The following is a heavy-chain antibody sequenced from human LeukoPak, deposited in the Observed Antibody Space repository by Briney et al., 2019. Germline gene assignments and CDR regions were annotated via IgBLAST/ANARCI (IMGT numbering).Heavy chain of an antibody. CDR2: IWYDGSNK. V-gene: IGHV3-33*08. Sequence: GGSLRLSCAASGFTFSSYSMNWVRQAPGKGLEWVAVIWYDGSNKYYADSVKGRFTISRDNSKNTLYLQMNSLRAEDTAVYYCAREKSYDWLPRKQQLLDYWGQGTLVTVSS. J-gene: IGHJ4*02. CDR3: AREKSYDWLPRKQQLLDY. D-gene: IGHD6-13*01. CDR1: GFTFSSYS.